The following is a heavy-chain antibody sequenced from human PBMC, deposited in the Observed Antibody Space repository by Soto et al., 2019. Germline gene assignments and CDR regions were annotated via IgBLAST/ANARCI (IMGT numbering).Heavy chain of an antibody. V-gene: IGHV1-69*06. CDR3: ARGARGYSGYDFTYYYYYGMDV. J-gene: IGHJ6*02. D-gene: IGHD5-12*01. CDR1: GGTFSSYA. CDR2: IIPIFGTA. Sequence: ASVKVSCKASGGTFSSYAISWVRQAPGQGLEWMGGIIPIFGTANYAQKFQGRVTITADKSTSTAYMELSSLRSEDTAVYYCARGARGYSGYDFTYYYYYGMDVWGQGTTVTVSS.